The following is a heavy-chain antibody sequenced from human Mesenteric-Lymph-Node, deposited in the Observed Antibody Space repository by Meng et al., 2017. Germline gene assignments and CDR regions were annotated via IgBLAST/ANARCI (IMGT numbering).Heavy chain of an antibody. J-gene: IGHJ4*02. Sequence: GESLKISCAASGFTFSRSGMHWVRQGPGKGLEWVAFIWSDGSQEYYADSVKGRFTVSRDNSNNMLYLQMNSLRAEDTAVYYCARDKGTTSCDNWGQGTLVTVSS. CDR3: ARDKGTTSCDN. D-gene: IGHD2/OR15-2a*01. CDR1: GFTFSRSG. CDR2: IWSDGSQE. V-gene: IGHV3-33*08.